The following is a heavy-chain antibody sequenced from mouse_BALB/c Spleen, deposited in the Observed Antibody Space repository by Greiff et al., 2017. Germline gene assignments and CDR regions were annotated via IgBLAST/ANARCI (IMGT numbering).Heavy chain of an antibody. CDR2: ISYSGST. CDR3: ARRPYGNYFDY. D-gene: IGHD2-1*01. J-gene: IGHJ2*01. Sequence: EVQLQESGPGLVKPSQSLSLTCTVTGYSITSDYAWNWIRQFPGNKLEWMGYISYSGSTSYNPSLKSRISITRDTSENQFFLQLNSVTTEDTATYYCARRPYGNYFDYWGQGTTLTVSS. CDR1: GYSITSDYA. V-gene: IGHV3-2*02.